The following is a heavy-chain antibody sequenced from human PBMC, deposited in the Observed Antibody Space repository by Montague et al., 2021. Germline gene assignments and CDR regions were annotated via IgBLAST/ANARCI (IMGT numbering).Heavy chain of an antibody. CDR1: GDSVRCGIYH. Sequence: SETLSLICSVSGDSVRCGIYHWGWIRQSPGKGLEWIGYICDGGSATYKTSLGSRVTMSLDTSSNQFSLNLRSATAADTAVYYCAAYYYGGGGRGPWGQGTLVTVSS. CDR2: ICDGGSA. D-gene: IGHD3-22*01. CDR3: AAYYYGGGGRGP. V-gene: IGHV4-61*01. J-gene: IGHJ5*02.